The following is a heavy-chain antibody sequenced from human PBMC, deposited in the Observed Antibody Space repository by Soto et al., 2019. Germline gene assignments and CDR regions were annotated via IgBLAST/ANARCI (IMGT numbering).Heavy chain of an antibody. V-gene: IGHV1-18*04. Sequence: GASVKVSCKASGYTFTSYGISWVRQAPGQGLEWKGWISPYNDNTNYAQKLQGRVTMTTDTSTSTVYLELRSLRSDDTAVYYCARGRRIAARSYYYGMDVWGQGTTVTVS. CDR2: ISPYNDNT. D-gene: IGHD6-6*01. CDR1: GYTFTSYG. J-gene: IGHJ6*02. CDR3: ARGRRIAARSYYYGMDV.